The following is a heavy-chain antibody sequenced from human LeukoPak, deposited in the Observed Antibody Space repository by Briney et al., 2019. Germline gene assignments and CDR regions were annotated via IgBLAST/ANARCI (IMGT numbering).Heavy chain of an antibody. CDR3: EKAWTYAALDI. D-gene: IGHD3/OR15-3a*01. J-gene: IGHJ3*02. CDR1: GFTFSSYS. CDR2: ISSSSSTI. V-gene: IGHV3-48*01. Sequence: PGGSLRLSCAASGFTFSSYSMNWVRQAPGKGLEWVSYISSSSSTIYYADSVKGRFTISRDNSKNTLYLQMNSLRAEDTAVYYCEKAWTYAALDIGGQGTMVTV.